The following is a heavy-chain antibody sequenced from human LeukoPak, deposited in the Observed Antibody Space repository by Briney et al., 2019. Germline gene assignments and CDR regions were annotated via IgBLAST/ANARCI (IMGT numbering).Heavy chain of an antibody. V-gene: IGHV1-18*01. J-gene: IGHJ5*02. CDR1: GYTFTSYG. D-gene: IGHD3-3*01. Sequence: ASVKVSCKASGYTFTSYGISWVRQAPGQGLEWMGWISAYNGNTNYVQKLQGRVTMTTDTSTSTAYMELRSLRSDDTAVYYCARDRSRFYDFWSGNNWFDPWGQGTLVTVSS. CDR2: ISAYNGNT. CDR3: ARDRSRFYDFWSGNNWFDP.